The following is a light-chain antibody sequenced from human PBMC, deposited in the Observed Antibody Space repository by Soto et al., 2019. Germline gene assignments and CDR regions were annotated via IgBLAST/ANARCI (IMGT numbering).Light chain of an antibody. J-gene: IGLJ3*02. CDR2: GNR. V-gene: IGLV1-40*01. Sequence: QSVLTQPPSVSGAPGQRVTLSCTGNTSNLGAGYDVHWYQQLPGAAPKLVIFGNRNRPSGVPERFSGSKSGTSASLAITGLRVEDEAVYYCQAYDYILTASVFGGGPKLTAL. CDR1: TSNLGAGYD. CDR3: QAYDYILTASV.